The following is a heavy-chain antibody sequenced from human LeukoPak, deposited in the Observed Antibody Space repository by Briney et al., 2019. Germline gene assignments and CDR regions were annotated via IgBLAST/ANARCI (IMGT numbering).Heavy chain of an antibody. CDR2: INPNSGGT. CDR1: GGTFSSYA. D-gene: IGHD3-10*01. J-gene: IGHJ5*02. Sequence: ASVKVSCKASGGTFSSYAISWVRQAPGQGLEWMGWINPNSGGTNYAQKFQGRVTMTRDTSISTAYMELSRLRSDDTAVYYCARGGEGNWFDPWGQGTLVTVSS. V-gene: IGHV1-2*02. CDR3: ARGGEGNWFDP.